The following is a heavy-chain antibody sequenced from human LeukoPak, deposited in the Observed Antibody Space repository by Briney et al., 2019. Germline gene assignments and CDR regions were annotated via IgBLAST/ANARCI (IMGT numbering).Heavy chain of an antibody. D-gene: IGHD6-13*01. V-gene: IGHV3-64D*06. Sequence: GSLRLSCSASGFTFSSYAMHWVRQAPGKGLEYVSLISSNGGSTYYADSVKGRFTISRDNSNNTLYLEMSSLRVEDTAVYYCVKGLPGYGGHLDYWGQATLVTVSS. CDR3: VKGLPGYGGHLDY. CDR1: GFTFSSYA. J-gene: IGHJ4*02. CDR2: ISSNGGST.